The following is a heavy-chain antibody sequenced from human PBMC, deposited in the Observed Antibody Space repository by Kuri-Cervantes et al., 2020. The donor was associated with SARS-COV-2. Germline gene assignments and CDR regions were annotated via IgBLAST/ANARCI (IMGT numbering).Heavy chain of an antibody. J-gene: IGHJ3*02. CDR2: IKQDGSEK. V-gene: IGHV3-7*01. CDR1: GFTFSSYW. Sequence: GSLKISCAASGFTFSSYWMSWVRQAPGKGLEWVANIKQDGSEKYYVDSVKGRFTISRDNAKNSLYLQMNSLRAEDTAVYYCARALLCSSTSCYTDAFDIWGQGTMVTVSS. CDR3: ARALLCSSTSCYTDAFDI. D-gene: IGHD2-2*02.